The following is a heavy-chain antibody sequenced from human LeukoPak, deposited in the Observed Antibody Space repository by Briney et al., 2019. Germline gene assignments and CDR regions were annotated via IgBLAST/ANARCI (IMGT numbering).Heavy chain of an antibody. V-gene: IGHV4-4*07. J-gene: IGHJ4*02. CDR3: ARGGWLQLQGYFDY. Sequence: PSETLSLTCTVSGGSISSYYWSWIRQPAGKGLEWIGRIYTSGSTNYNPSLKSRVTMSVDTSKNQFSLKLSSVTAADTAVYYCARGGWLQLQGYFDYWGQGTLVTVSS. CDR1: GGSISSYY. D-gene: IGHD5-24*01. CDR2: IYTSGST.